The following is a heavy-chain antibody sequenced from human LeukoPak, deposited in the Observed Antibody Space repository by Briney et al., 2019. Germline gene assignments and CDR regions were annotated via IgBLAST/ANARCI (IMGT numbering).Heavy chain of an antibody. CDR3: AREGECSGGGCYSYGWFDP. D-gene: IGHD2-15*01. V-gene: IGHV4-61*08. CDR1: GGSVSSGVDY. J-gene: IGHJ5*02. Sequence: SETLSLTCTVSGGSVSSGVDYWSWIRQPPGKGLEWIGYISSSGTNYNPSLKSRVTISVDTSKNQFSLKLRSATTADTALYYCAREGECSGGGCYSYGWFDPWGQGTLVTVSS. CDR2: ISSSGT.